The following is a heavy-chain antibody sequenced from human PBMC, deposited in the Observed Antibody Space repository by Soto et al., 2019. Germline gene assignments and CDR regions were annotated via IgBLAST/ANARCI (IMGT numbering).Heavy chain of an antibody. CDR2: IKEDGSEK. J-gene: IGHJ4*02. CDR1: GFTFSSLW. V-gene: IGHV3-7*04. CDR3: ARATGAAKEDY. Sequence: GGSLRHSCAASGFTFSSLWMSWVRQAPGRGLEWVGNIKEDGSEKYYVDSVNGRFTVSRDNAKNSLYLQMNSLRAEVTAVYYCARATGAAKEDYWGQGP. D-gene: IGHD3-10*01.